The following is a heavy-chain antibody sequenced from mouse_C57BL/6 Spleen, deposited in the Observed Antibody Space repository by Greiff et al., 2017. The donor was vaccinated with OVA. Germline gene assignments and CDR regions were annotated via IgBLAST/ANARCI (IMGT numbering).Heavy chain of an antibody. Sequence: QVHVKQSGPELVKPGASVKISCKASGYTFTDYYINWVKQRPGQGLEWIGWIYPGSGNTKYNEKFKGKATLTVDTSSSTAYMQLSSLTSEDSAVYFCARDYDYDDSLYAMDYWGQGTSVTVSS. D-gene: IGHD2-4*01. J-gene: IGHJ4*01. CDR3: ARDYDYDDSLYAMDY. CDR1: GYTFTDYY. V-gene: IGHV1-84*01. CDR2: IYPGSGNT.